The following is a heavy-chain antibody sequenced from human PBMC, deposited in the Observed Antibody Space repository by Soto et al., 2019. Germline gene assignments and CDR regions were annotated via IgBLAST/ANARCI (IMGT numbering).Heavy chain of an antibody. D-gene: IGHD3-9*01. J-gene: IGHJ4*02. V-gene: IGHV4-30-2*01. CDR2: IYHSGST. CDR1: GGSISSGGYS. CDR3: AGSYDILTGYFDY. Sequence: PSETLSLTCAVSGGSISSGGYSWSWIRQPPGKGLEWIGYIYHSGSTYYNPSLKSRVTISVDRSKNQFSLKLSSVTAADTAVYYCAGSYDILTGYFDYWGQGNLVTVSS.